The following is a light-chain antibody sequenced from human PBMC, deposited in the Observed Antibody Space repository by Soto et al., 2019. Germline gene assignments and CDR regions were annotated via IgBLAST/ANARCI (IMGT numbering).Light chain of an antibody. V-gene: IGKV3-11*01. Sequence: EIVLTQSPATLSLSPGERATLSCRASQGVSTFLAWYQQKHGQAPRLLIYDASNRATGIPARFSGSGSGTDFTLTISSLEPEDYAVYYCQQRSNWPLTFGGGTKVEIK. CDR2: DAS. CDR1: QGVSTF. CDR3: QQRSNWPLT. J-gene: IGKJ4*01.